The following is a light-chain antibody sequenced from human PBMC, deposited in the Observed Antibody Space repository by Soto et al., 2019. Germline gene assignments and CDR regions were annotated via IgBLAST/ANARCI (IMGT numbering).Light chain of an antibody. CDR1: QSVSSD. J-gene: IGKJ1*01. Sequence: EIVMTQSPATLSLSLGERVTISCRASQSVSSDLAWYQQVPGQAPRLLIFGASSRATGIPARFSGSGSGTEFTLTISSLQPEDFAVYYCQQYNNWTPWTFGQGTKVDIK. V-gene: IGKV3-15*01. CDR3: QQYNNWTPWT. CDR2: GAS.